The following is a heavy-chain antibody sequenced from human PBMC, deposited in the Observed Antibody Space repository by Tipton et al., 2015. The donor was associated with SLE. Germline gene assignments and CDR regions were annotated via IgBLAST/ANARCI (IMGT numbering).Heavy chain of an antibody. Sequence: GSLRLSCAASGFTVSSNYMSWVRQAPGKGLEWVSVIYSGGSTYYADSVKGRFTISRVNSKNTLYLQMNSLRAEDTAVYYCASVSIVVTAMRGSVPGMDVWGQGTTVTVSS. D-gene: IGHD2-21*02. V-gene: IGHV3-53*01. CDR2: IYSGGST. CDR3: ASVSIVVTAMRGSVPGMDV. J-gene: IGHJ6*02. CDR1: GFTVSSNY.